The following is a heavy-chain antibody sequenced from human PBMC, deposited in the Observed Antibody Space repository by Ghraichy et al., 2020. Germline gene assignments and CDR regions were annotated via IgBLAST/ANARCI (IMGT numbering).Heavy chain of an antibody. CDR1: GDSISGYY. D-gene: IGHD3-10*01. V-gene: IGHV4-59*08. CDR3: ATGRYVSGSYFY. CDR2: IYYRGNT. Sequence: SETLSLTCTVSGDSISGYYWSWIRQSPGKGLEWIGYIYYRGNTNYNPSLKSRVTISIDTSKNQFSLKLTSVTAADTAVYYCATGRYVSGSYFYWGRGTQVTVSS. J-gene: IGHJ4*02.